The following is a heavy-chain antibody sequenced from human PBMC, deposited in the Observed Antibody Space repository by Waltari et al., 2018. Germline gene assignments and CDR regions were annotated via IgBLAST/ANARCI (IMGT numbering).Heavy chain of an antibody. V-gene: IGHV1-8*01. CDR3: ARRGGYIVVVVPPTQDYYYGMDV. J-gene: IGHJ6*02. D-gene: IGHD2-15*01. CDR2: MNHNRGNT. CDR1: GYTFTSYD. Sequence: QVQLVQSGAEVKKPGASVKVSCKASGYTFTSYDINWVRQATGQGLEWMGWMNHNRGNTGYEQNFQCRVTMTRNTSIRTAYMELSSLRSEDTAVYYCARRGGYIVVVVPPTQDYYYGMDVWGQGTTVTVSS.